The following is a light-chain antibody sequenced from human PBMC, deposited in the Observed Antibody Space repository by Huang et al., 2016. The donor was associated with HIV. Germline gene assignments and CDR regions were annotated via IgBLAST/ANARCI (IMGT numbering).Light chain of an antibody. Sequence: DIQLTQSPSSLSASVGDRVTITCRASRGISKYLAWDQQRPGKAPKLLIYAASTLHSGVPSRFSGSGSWTDFTLTISSLQPEDFATYYCQNYNGAPWTFGQGTRVDIK. V-gene: IGKV1-27*01. J-gene: IGKJ1*01. CDR3: QNYNGAPWT. CDR2: AAS. CDR1: RGISKY.